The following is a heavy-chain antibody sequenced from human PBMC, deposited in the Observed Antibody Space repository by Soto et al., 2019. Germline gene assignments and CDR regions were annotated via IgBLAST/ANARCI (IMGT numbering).Heavy chain of an antibody. CDR2: ISGSGGST. V-gene: IGHV3-23*01. CDR3: AKDPMDYGSGELNYFDY. CDR1: GFTFSSYA. J-gene: IGHJ4*02. Sequence: PGESLRLSCAASGFTFSSYAMSWVRQAPGKGLEWVSAISGSGGSTYYADSVKGRFTISRDNSKNTLYLQMNSLRAEDTAVYYCAKDPMDYGSGELNYFDYWGQGTLVTVSS. D-gene: IGHD3-10*01.